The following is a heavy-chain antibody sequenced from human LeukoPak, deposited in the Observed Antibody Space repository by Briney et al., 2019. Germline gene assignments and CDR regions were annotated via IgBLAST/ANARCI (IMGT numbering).Heavy chain of an antibody. CDR3: VKDVVAASENVRGWYPMDY. Sequence: GGSLRLSCAASGFTFADYTMHWVRQAPGKGLEWVSFISWNGARIQYGDSVKGRSTISRNNGKNSLYLQMNSLRTEDPALYYCVKDVVAASENVRGWYPMDYWGQGTLVTVSS. J-gene: IGHJ4*02. D-gene: IGHD6-19*01. CDR1: GFTFADYT. CDR2: ISWNGARI. V-gene: IGHV3-43*01.